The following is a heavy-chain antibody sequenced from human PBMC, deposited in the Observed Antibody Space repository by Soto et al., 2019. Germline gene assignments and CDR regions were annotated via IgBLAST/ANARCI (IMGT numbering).Heavy chain of an antibody. CDR1: GFTFSSYD. CDR3: ARDRRREVGGMDV. Sequence: GGSLRLSCAASGFTFSSYDMHWVRQATGKGLEWVSAIGTAGGTYYPGSVKGRFTISRENAKNSLYLQMNSLRAEDTDVYYCARDRRREVGGMDVWGQGTTVTVSS. V-gene: IGHV3-13*01. J-gene: IGHJ6*02. CDR2: IGTAGGT.